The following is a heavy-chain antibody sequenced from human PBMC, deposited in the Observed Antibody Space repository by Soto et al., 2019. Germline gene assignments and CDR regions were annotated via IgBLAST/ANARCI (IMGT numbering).Heavy chain of an antibody. CDR2: ISGSGGNT. CDR1: GFTFSSYA. D-gene: IGHD2-2*01. CDR3: AKVAPYGSSTTCYSDD. Sequence: EVQLLESGGGLVRPGGSLRLSCAASGFTFSSYAMSWVRQAPGKGLEWVSTISGSGGNTHYADSVKGRFTISRDNSKNTGYLQMNSLRAEDTAVYYCAKVAPYGSSTTCYSDDWGQGTLVTVSS. J-gene: IGHJ4*02. V-gene: IGHV3-23*01.